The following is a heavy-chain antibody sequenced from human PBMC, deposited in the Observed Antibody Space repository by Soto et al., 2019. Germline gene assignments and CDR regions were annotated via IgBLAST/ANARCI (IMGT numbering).Heavy chain of an antibody. CDR3: ASYQHWKRNYYYGMDV. CDR1: GYTFTSYG. D-gene: IGHD1-1*01. CDR2: ISAYNGNT. V-gene: IGHV1-18*01. J-gene: IGHJ6*02. Sequence: QVQLVQSGAEVKKPGASVKVSCKASGYTFTSYGISWVRQAPGQGLEWMGWISAYNGNTNYAQKLQGRVTMTTDASTSTAYMELRSLRSDDTAVYYCASYQHWKRNYYYGMDVWGQGTTVTVSS.